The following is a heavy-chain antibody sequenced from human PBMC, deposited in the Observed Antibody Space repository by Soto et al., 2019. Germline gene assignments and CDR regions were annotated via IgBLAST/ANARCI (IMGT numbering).Heavy chain of an antibody. V-gene: IGHV4-59*01. CDR3: ARAPTGYCSGGSCYTSSYYYYGMDV. Sequence: QVQLQESGPGLVKPSETLSLTCTVSGGSISSYYWSWIRQPPGKGLEWIGYIYYSGSTNYNPSLKSRVTISVDTSKHQFSLKLSSVTAADTAVYYCARAPTGYCSGGSCYTSSYYYYGMDVWGQGTTVTVSS. D-gene: IGHD2-15*01. CDR1: GGSISSYY. J-gene: IGHJ6*02. CDR2: IYYSGST.